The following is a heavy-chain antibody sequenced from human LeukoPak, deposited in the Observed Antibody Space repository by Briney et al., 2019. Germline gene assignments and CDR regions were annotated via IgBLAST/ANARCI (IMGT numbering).Heavy chain of an antibody. J-gene: IGHJ4*02. Sequence: GASVKVSCKASGYTFTSYYMHRVRQAPGQGLEWMGIINPSGGSTSYAQKFQGRVTMTRDMSTSTVYMELSSLRSEDTAVYYCARTLGSWSGSYYFDYWGQGTLVTVSS. V-gene: IGHV1-46*01. CDR1: GYTFTSYY. D-gene: IGHD3-3*01. CDR3: ARTLGSWSGSYYFDY. CDR2: INPSGGST.